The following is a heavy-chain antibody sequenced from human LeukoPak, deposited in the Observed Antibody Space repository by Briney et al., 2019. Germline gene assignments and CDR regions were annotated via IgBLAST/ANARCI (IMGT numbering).Heavy chain of an antibody. D-gene: IGHD3-10*01. CDR2: IYYSGIS. J-gene: IGHJ4*02. V-gene: IGHV4-39*01. CDR1: GGSISSSSYY. CDR3: ARLYNYYGPGVGYYFDY. Sequence: SETLSLTCTVSGGSISSSSYYWGWIRQPPGKGLESIGSIYYSGISYYNPSLKSRVTISVDTSKNQFSLNLSFVTAADTAVYYCARLYNYYGPGVGYYFDYWGQGTLVTVSS.